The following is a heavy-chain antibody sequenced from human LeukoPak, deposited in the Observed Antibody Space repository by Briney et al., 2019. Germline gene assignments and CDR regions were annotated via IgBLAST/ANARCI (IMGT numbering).Heavy chain of an antibody. CDR1: GFTFSSYS. CDR3: TRDPPYCGGDCSSDY. Sequence: PGGSLRLSCAVSGFTFSSYSMSWVRQAPGKGLEWVGFIRSKAYGGTTEYAASVKGRFTISRDDSKSIAYLQMNSLKTEDTAVYYCTRDPPYCGGDCSSDYWGQGTLVTVSS. D-gene: IGHD2-21*02. CDR2: IRSKAYGGTT. V-gene: IGHV3-49*04. J-gene: IGHJ4*02.